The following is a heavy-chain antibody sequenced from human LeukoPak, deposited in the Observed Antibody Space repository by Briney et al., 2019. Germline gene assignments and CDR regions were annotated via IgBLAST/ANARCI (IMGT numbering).Heavy chain of an antibody. CDR1: GYTFTSYA. D-gene: IGHD2-2*02. CDR2: INAGNGNT. V-gene: IGHV1-3*03. CDR3: ARGDIVVVPAAIRPGHPYYYYYIDV. J-gene: IGHJ6*03. Sequence: GASVKVSCKASGYTFTSYAMHWVRQAPGQRLEWMGWINAGNGNTKYSQEFQGRVTITRDTSASTAYMELSSLRSEDMAVYYCARGDIVVVPAAIRPGHPYYYYYIDVWGKGTTVTISS.